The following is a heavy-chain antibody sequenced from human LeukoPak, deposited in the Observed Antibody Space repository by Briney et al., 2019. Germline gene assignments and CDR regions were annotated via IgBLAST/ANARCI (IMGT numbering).Heavy chain of an antibody. CDR3: ARDNENCSGGSCYPGFDP. Sequence: ASVKVSCKASGYTFTSYGISWVRQAPGQGLEWMGWISAYNGNTNYAQKRQGRVTMTTDTSTSTAYMELRSLRADDTAVYYCARDNENCSGGSCYPGFDPWGPGTLVTVSS. J-gene: IGHJ5*02. CDR1: GYTFTSYG. V-gene: IGHV1-18*01. D-gene: IGHD2-15*01. CDR2: ISAYNGNT.